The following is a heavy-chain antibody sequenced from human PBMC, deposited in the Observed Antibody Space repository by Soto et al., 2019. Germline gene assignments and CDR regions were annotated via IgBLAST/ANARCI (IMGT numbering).Heavy chain of an antibody. D-gene: IGHD3-9*01. V-gene: IGHV3-30-3*01. Sequence: QVQLVESGGGVVQPGRSLRLSCAASGFTFSSYAMHWVRQAPGKGLERVAVISYDGSNKYYADSVKGRFTIARDNSKNTLYLPMNSLRAEDTAVYYCARDGARSYDMLTGYTLDYWGQGTLVIVSS. CDR1: GFTFSSYA. CDR3: ARDGARSYDMLTGYTLDY. J-gene: IGHJ4*02. CDR2: ISYDGSNK.